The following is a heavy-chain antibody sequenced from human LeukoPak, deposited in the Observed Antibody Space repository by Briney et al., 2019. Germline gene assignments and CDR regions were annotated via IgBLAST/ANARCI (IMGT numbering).Heavy chain of an antibody. Sequence: PGGSLRLSCAASGFTFSTYAMSWVRQAPGKGLEWVANIKQDGSEKYYVDSVKGRFTISRDNAKNTLYLQMNSLRAEDTAVYYCVRDLGGRSGHWGQGTLVTVSS. D-gene: IGHD1-26*01. CDR1: GFTFSTYA. V-gene: IGHV3-7*01. CDR3: VRDLGGRSGH. J-gene: IGHJ4*02. CDR2: IKQDGSEK.